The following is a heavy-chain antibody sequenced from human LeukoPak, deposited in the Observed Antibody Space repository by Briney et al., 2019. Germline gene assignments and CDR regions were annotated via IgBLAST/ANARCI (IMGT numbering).Heavy chain of an antibody. CDR1: GYSFTSYW. J-gene: IGHJ3*02. V-gene: IGHV5-51*01. CDR3: ARRQYCSGGSCYSGAFDI. D-gene: IGHD2-15*01. Sequence: GESLKISCKGSGYSFTSYWIGWVRQMPGKGLEWMGIIYPGDSDTRYSPSFQGQITISADKSSNTAYLQWSSLRASDTAIYYCARRQYCSGGSCYSGAFDIWGQGTMVTVSS. CDR2: IYPGDSDT.